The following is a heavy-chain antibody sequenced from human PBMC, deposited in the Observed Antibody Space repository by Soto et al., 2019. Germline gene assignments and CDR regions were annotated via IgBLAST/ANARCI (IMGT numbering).Heavy chain of an antibody. CDR1: GASISIFN. J-gene: IGHJ2*01. Sequence: PSETLSLTCSVSGASISIFNWNWVRHPAGKGPEWVGRLNIAGTINYNPSLKSRITMSMDTSKNQISLHLRSVTAADTAIYYCAGDRGEYTSSWFWYFSHWGHGTLVTVSS. V-gene: IGHV4-4*07. CDR3: AGDRGEYTSSWFWYFSH. CDR2: LNIAGTI. D-gene: IGHD6-13*01.